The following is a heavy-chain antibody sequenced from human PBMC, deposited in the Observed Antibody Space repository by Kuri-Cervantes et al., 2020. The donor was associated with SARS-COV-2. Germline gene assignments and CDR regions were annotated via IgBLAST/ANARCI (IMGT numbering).Heavy chain of an antibody. J-gene: IGHJ1*01. Sequence: GESLKISCAASGFTFSNYAMNWVRQAPGKGLEWVSGITGTGRNTYYADSVKGRFTISREKSKNTLYLQMNSLRVEDTAVYYCAKDGFVGGLGSPGGAYFQHWGQGTLVTVSS. CDR1: GFTFSNYA. CDR3: AKDGFVGGLGSPGGAYFQH. V-gene: IGHV3-23*01. D-gene: IGHD2-15*01. CDR2: ITGTGRNT.